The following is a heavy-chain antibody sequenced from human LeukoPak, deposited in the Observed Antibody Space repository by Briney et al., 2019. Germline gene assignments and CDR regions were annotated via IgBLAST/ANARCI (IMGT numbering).Heavy chain of an antibody. D-gene: IGHD3-3*01. CDR1: GFTFSSYA. CDR2: ISSNGGST. J-gene: IGHJ4*02. V-gene: IGHV3-64*01. CDR3: ARAQDNYDFWSGYLHYFDY. Sequence: GGSLRLSCAASGFTFSSYAMHWVRRAPGKGLEYVSAISSNGGSTYYANSVKGRFTISRDNSKNTLYLQMGSLRAEDMAVYYCARAQDNYDFWSGYLHYFDYWGQGTLVTVSS.